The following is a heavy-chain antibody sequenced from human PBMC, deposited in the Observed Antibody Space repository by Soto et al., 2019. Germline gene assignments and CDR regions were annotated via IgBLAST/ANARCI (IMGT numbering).Heavy chain of an antibody. D-gene: IGHD5-12*01. V-gene: IGHV3-30*18. CDR3: AKDRSKEWLRFGY. CDR1: GFTFSSYG. Sequence: GGSLRLSCAASGFTFSSYGMHWVRQAPGKGLEWVAVISYDGSNKYYADSVKGRFTISRDNSKNTLYLQMNSLRAEDTAVYYCAKDRSKEWLRFGYWGQGTLVTVSS. CDR2: ISYDGSNK. J-gene: IGHJ4*02.